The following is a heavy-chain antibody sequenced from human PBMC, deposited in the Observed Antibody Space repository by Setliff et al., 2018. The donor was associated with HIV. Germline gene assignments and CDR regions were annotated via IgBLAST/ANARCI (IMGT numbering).Heavy chain of an antibody. Sequence: GALKISCSASGFIFDDYGMSWVRQAPGKGLEWVSGVNWHGSSTGYADSVKGRFTISRDNARNSLYLQMNNLRAEDTAVYYCARTQITISDYWGQGTLVTVSS. D-gene: IGHD3-9*01. CDR2: VNWHGSST. CDR1: GFIFDDYG. CDR3: ARTQITISDY. J-gene: IGHJ4*02. V-gene: IGHV3-20*04.